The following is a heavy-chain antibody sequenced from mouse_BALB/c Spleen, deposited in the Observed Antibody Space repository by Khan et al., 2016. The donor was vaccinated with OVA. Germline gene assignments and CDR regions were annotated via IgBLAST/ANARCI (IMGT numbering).Heavy chain of an antibody. D-gene: IGHD2-14*01. CDR2: IIPSSDYS. CDR3: ARGGAYYRSDGWFAY. J-gene: IGHJ3*01. V-gene: IGHV1-4*01. Sequence: QVQLQQSGAELARPGASVKMSCKASGYTFTTYTIHWVKQRPGQGLEWIGYIIPSSDYSNYNQKFKDKATLTADKSSTKAYMQLSSLTSEDSAVYYCARGGAYYRSDGWFAYWGQGTLVTVAA. CDR1: GYTFTTYT.